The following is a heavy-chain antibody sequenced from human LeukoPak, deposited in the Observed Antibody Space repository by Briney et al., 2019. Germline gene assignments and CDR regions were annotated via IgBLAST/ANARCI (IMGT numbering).Heavy chain of an antibody. CDR3: ATDYGKDPLYFDY. CDR1: GFTFTGYA. CDR2: ISYDGSNK. V-gene: IGHV3-30*04. D-gene: IGHD3-16*01. Sequence: PGGSLRLSWAASGFTFTGYAMHWVRQAPGKGLEWVAVISYDGSNKYYADSVKGRFTISRDNPKDTLYLQMSSLRAEDTAVYYCATDYGKDPLYFDYWGQGTLVTVSS. J-gene: IGHJ4*02.